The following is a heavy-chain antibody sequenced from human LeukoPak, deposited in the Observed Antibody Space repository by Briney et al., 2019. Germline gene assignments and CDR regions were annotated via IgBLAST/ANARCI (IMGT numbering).Heavy chain of an antibody. CDR1: GFTFSTYT. V-gene: IGHV3-48*04. CDR3: AKVAKYYYGSETYYFFEH. J-gene: IGHJ4*02. CDR2: IGSTSSNI. Sequence: PGRSLRLSCTGSGFTFSTYTMNWVRQAPGKGLEWVASIGSTSSNINYADSVKGRFTISTDNAKNSLSLQMNSLRVEDTAVYYCAKVAKYYYGSETYYFFEHWGQGTPVTASS. D-gene: IGHD3-10*01.